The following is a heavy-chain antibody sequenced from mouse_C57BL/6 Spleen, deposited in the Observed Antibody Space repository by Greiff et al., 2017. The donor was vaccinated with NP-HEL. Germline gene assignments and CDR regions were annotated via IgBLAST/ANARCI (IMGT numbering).Heavy chain of an antibody. Sequence: QVQLQQPGAELVMPGASVKLSCKASGYTFTSYWMHWVKQRPGQGLEWIGEIDPSDSYTNYNQKFKGKSTLTVDKSSSTAYMQLSSLTSEDSAVYYCARQLGRGTWFAYWGQGTLVTVAA. J-gene: IGHJ3*01. CDR1: GYTFTSYW. V-gene: IGHV1-69*01. D-gene: IGHD4-1*01. CDR2: IDPSDSYT. CDR3: ARQLGRGTWFAY.